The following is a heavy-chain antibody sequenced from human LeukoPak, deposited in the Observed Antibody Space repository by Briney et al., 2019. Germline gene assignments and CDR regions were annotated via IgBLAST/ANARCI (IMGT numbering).Heavy chain of an antibody. D-gene: IGHD6-19*01. CDR1: GFTVSSNY. Sequence: GGSLRLSCAAYGFTVSSNYMSWVRQSPGKGLEWVPVIYSGGSTCYADSVKGRFTISRDNSKSTLYLQMNSLRAEDTAVYYCARVASSGWTVKYYFDYWGQGNLVTVSS. CDR3: ARVASSGWTVKYYFDY. V-gene: IGHV3-53*01. J-gene: IGHJ4*02. CDR2: IYSGGST.